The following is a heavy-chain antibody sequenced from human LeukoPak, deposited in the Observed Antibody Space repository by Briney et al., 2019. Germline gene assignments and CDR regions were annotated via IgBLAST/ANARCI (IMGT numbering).Heavy chain of an antibody. Sequence: GGSLRLSCAASGFSFSNYGMHWVRQAPGKGLEWVSAISGSGGSTYYADSVKGRFTISRDNSKNTLYLQMSSLRAEDTAVYYCVKDRGYYFDYWGQGTLVTVAS. CDR1: GFSFSNYG. CDR2: ISGSGGST. D-gene: IGHD1-14*01. J-gene: IGHJ4*02. V-gene: IGHV3-23*01. CDR3: VKDRGYYFDY.